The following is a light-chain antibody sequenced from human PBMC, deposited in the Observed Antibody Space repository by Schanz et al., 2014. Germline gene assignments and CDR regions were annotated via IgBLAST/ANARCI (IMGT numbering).Light chain of an antibody. CDR2: GAS. CDR1: QSVSSN. V-gene: IGKV3-15*01. CDR3: QQYNNRRT. Sequence: EIVMTQSPATLSVSPGERATLSCRASQSVSSNLAWYQQKPGQAPRLLIYGASTRATDIPARFSGSGSGTEFTLTISSLRSEDFAVYYCQQYNNRRTFGQGTKVEIK. J-gene: IGKJ1*01.